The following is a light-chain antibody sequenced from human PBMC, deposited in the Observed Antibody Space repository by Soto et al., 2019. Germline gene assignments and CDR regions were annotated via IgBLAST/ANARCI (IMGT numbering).Light chain of an antibody. Sequence: EIVLTQSPGTLSVSPGERATLSCRARQTISSNYLAWYQQKPGQAPSLLIYGTSSRATGIPDRFSGSGSGTDFTLTISRLEPEDSAIYYCQQYGSWTFGQGTKVEIK. CDR1: QTISSNY. CDR2: GTS. CDR3: QQYGSWT. J-gene: IGKJ1*01. V-gene: IGKV3-20*01.